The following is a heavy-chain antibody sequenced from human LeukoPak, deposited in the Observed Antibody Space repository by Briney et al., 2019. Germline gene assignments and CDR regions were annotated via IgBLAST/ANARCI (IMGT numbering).Heavy chain of an antibody. V-gene: IGHV4-34*09. Sequence: SETLSLTCAVYGGSFSGYYWTWIRQPPGKGLEWIGEINHSGSTTYKPSLKSRVTISVDTSKNQFSLKLSSVTAADTAVYYCARTPYCTNGVCYNGPYYFDYWGQGTLVTVSS. CDR3: ARTPYCTNGVCYNGPYYFDY. CDR1: GGSFSGYY. CDR2: INHSGST. D-gene: IGHD2-8*01. J-gene: IGHJ4*02.